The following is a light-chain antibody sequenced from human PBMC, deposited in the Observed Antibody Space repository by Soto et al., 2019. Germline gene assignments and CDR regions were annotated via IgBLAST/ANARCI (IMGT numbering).Light chain of an antibody. CDR3: QQRTNWLYS. CDR1: QSLSSS. CDR2: AAS. Sequence: EIVLTQSPATLSLSPGERATPSCRASQSLSSSLAWYQQKPGQVPRLLIYAASNRATGIPARFSGSGSGTDFTLTISSLEPEDFAIYYCQQRTNWLYSFGQGTKLEI. J-gene: IGKJ2*01. V-gene: IGKV3-11*01.